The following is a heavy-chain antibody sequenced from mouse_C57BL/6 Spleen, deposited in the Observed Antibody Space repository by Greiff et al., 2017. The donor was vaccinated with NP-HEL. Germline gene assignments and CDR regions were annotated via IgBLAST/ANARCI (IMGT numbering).Heavy chain of an antibody. CDR3: AGSTGTANYFDY. V-gene: IGHV1-76*01. CDR1: GYTFTDYY. Sequence: VKVVESGAELVRPGASVKLSCKASGYTFTDYYINWVKQRPGQGLEWIARIYPGSGNTYYNEKFKGKATLTAEKSSSTAYMQLSSLTSEDSAVYFCAGSTGTANYFDYWGQGTTLTVSS. CDR2: IYPGSGNT. D-gene: IGHD4-1*02. J-gene: IGHJ2*01.